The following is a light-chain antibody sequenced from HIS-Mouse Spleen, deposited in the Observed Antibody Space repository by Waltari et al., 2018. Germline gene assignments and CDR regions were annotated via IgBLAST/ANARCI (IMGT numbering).Light chain of an antibody. CDR3: CSYAGSSTWV. CDR1: SSDVGRYNL. Sequence: QSALTQPASVSGSPGQSITIPCPGTSSDVGRYNLVSWYQQHPGKAPKLRIYEGSKRPSGVSNRFSGSKSGNTASLTISGLQAEDEADYYCCSYAGSSTWVFGGGTKLTVL. V-gene: IGLV2-23*01. J-gene: IGLJ3*02. CDR2: EGS.